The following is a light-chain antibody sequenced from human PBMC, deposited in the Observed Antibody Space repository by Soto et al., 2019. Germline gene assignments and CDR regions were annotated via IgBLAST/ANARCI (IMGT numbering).Light chain of an antibody. V-gene: IGKV1-27*01. Sequence: DIQMTQSPYSLSASVGDRVIITCRASEDISNYLAWYQQKPGKVPKLLIYGASTLQSGVPSRFSGSGSGTDFTLTISSLQTEDVATYYCQNYNRAPWTFGQGTKVESK. CDR2: GAS. CDR3: QNYNRAPWT. CDR1: EDISNY. J-gene: IGKJ1*01.